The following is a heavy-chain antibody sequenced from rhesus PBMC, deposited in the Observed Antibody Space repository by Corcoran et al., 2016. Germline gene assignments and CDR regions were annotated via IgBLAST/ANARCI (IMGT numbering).Heavy chain of an antibody. D-gene: IGHD7-45*01. V-gene: IGHV3-136*01. J-gene: IGHJ6*01. CDR2: ISDTGKTK. Sequence: EVQLVESGGGLVQPGGSLRLSCAASGFTFSAYDMNWVRQPPGKGLEWVSYISDTGKTKYYADSVKGRFTISRDNAKNSLSLQMSSLRAEDTAVYYCATGNGLDSWGQGVVVTVSS. CDR3: ATGNGLDS. CDR1: GFTFSAYD.